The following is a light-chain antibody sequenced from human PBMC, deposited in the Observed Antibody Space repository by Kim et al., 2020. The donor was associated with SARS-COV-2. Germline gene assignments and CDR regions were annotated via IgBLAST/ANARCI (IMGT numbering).Light chain of an antibody. J-gene: IGLJ2*01. CDR2: NIN. Sequence: ELTQPPSASGTPGQRVTISCSGNSSNIGSNAVTWCQQLPGTAPKLLIYNINQRPSGVPDRFSGSKSDTSASLAISGLQSEDEADYYCAVWDDSLNGVVFGGWTQLAVL. V-gene: IGLV1-44*01. CDR1: SSNIGSNA. CDR3: AVWDDSLNGVV.